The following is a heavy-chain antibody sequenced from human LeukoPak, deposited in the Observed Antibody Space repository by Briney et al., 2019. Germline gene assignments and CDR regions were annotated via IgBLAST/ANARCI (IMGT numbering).Heavy chain of an antibody. CDR3: TTEYYDFWSGYPDYYYGMDV. V-gene: IGHV3-15*01. D-gene: IGHD3-3*01. CDR2: VKSKTDGGTT. CDR1: GFTFSNAW. Sequence: GGSLRLSCAASGFTFSNAWMSWVRHAAGKWRELVGRVKSKTDGGTTDYAAPVKGRFTISRDDSKNTLYLQMNSLKTDDTAVYYCTTEYYDFWSGYPDYYYGMDVWGQGTTVTVSS. J-gene: IGHJ6*02.